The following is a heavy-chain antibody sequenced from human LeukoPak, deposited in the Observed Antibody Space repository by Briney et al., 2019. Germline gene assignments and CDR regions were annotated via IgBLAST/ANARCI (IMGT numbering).Heavy chain of an antibody. Sequence: GGSLRLSCAASGFTFSSYSMNWVRQAPGKGLEWVSSISSSSSYIYYADSVKGRFTISRDNAKNSLYLQMNSLRAEDTAVYYCAKGASHIVVVTSIYYFDYWGQGTLVTVSS. CDR3: AKGASHIVVVTSIYYFDY. CDR2: ISSSSSYI. D-gene: IGHD2-2*01. J-gene: IGHJ4*02. CDR1: GFTFSSYS. V-gene: IGHV3-21*01.